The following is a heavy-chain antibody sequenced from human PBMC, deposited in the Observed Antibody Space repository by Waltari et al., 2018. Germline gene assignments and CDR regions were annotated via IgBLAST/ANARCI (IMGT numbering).Heavy chain of an antibody. Sequence: QVQLEQSGPEVKRPGSSMNVSCKASGDAFSNFYINWVRQAPGRGLEWLGGLMPTFGTPNYAQNVRGRVTINADESTKTAYLHLSSLTLEDTAVYFCARGRETYSWSAWEIWGPGTRITVSS. V-gene: IGHV1-69*12. CDR3: ARGRETYSWSAWEI. CDR2: LMPTFGTP. D-gene: IGHD3-3*01. J-gene: IGHJ3*02. CDR1: GDAFSNFY.